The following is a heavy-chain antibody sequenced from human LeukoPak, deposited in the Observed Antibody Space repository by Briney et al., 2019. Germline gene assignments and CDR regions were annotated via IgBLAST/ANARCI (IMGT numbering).Heavy chain of an antibody. D-gene: IGHD6-13*01. CDR2: ISGGGGST. V-gene: IGHV3-23*01. CDR3: AKWTHSTESFDY. Sequence: GGSLTLSCTASGFTFSSYAMSWVRQAPGKGLEWVSAISGGGGSTYYADSVKGRFTISRDNSKNTLYLQMNSLRAEDTAVYYCAKWTHSTESFDYWGQGTLVTVSS. CDR1: GFTFSSYA. J-gene: IGHJ4*02.